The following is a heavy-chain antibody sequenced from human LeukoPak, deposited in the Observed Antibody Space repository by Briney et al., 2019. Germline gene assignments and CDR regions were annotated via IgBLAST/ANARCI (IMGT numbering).Heavy chain of an antibody. CDR1: GGPFRAFY. CDR2: VNHSGGT. Sequence: SETLSLTCDASGGPFRAFYWSWIRQPPGKGLEWIGEVNHSGGTNYSPSLKSRVTISLDTSKNQFSLKVNSVTAADTAVYYCARRGPYSSSWYVYFQHWGQGTLVTVSS. V-gene: IGHV4-34*01. D-gene: IGHD6-13*01. J-gene: IGHJ1*01. CDR3: ARRGPYSSSWYVYFQH.